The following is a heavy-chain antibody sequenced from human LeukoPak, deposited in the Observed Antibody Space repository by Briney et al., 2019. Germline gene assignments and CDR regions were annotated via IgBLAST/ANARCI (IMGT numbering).Heavy chain of an antibody. D-gene: IGHD3-22*01. CDR2: ISGRGGST. J-gene: IGHJ3*02. V-gene: IGHV3-23*01. Sequence: GGSLRLSCAASGFTFSSYAMSWVRQAPGKGLEWVSAISGRGGSTYCADSVKGRFTISRDNSKNTLYLQMNSLRAEDTAVYYCAKDQVTMIVVGAFDIWGQGTMVTVSS. CDR3: AKDQVTMIVVGAFDI. CDR1: GFTFSSYA.